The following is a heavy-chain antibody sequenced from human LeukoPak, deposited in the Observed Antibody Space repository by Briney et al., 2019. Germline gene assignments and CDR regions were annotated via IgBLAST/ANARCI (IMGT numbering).Heavy chain of an antibody. CDR1: GFTFSNYW. V-gene: IGHV3-20*04. CDR3: ARYWYDTSGYYLDY. D-gene: IGHD3-22*01. CDR2: MNWNGGST. Sequence: PGGSLRLSCAAAGFTFSNYWMTWVRRAPGKGLEWVSGMNWNGGSTGYGDSVKGRFTISRDNAKNSLYLQMNTLRAEDTALYYCARYWYDTSGYYLDYWGQGTLVTVSS. J-gene: IGHJ4*02.